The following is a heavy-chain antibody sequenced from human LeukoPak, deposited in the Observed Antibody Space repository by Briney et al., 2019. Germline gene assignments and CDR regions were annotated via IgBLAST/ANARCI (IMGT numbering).Heavy chain of an antibody. CDR1: GFTFSNYW. CDR3: ARNQTPFY. V-gene: IGHV3-7*01. CDR2: IKNDGSED. J-gene: IGHJ4*02. D-gene: IGHD2-15*01. Sequence: AGTLTLTCAASGFTFSNYWMTWLRQAPGKGLGWVANIKNDGSEDYYLDSVKGRFTISRDNAKSSMWLQMNSLRDEDTAVYYCARNQTPFYWGQGSLVTVSS.